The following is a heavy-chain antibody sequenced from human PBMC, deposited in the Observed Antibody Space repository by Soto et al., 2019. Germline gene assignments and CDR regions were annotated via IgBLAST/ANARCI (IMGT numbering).Heavy chain of an antibody. Sequence: PSETLSLTCTVSGGSISSYYWSWIRQPPGKGLEWIGYIYYSGSTNYNPSHKSRVTISIDTSKNQFSLKLSSVTAADTAVYFCARAPPYGYVTWFDPWGQGTLVTVSS. CDR1: GGSISSYY. D-gene: IGHD5-12*01. CDR3: ARAPPYGYVTWFDP. V-gene: IGHV4-59*01. J-gene: IGHJ5*02. CDR2: IYYSGST.